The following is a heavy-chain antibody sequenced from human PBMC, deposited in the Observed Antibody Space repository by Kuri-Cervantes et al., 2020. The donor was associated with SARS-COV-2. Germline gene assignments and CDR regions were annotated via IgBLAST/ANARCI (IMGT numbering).Heavy chain of an antibody. V-gene: IGHV3-30*02. Sequence: GESLKISCAASGFTFSSYAMSWVRQAPGKGLEWVAFIRYDGSNKYYADSVKGRFTISRDNSKNTLYLQMNSLRAEDTAVYYCARDEGSYYYYMDVWGKGTTVTVSS. D-gene: IGHD3-10*01. CDR3: ARDEGSYYYYMDV. CDR1: GFTFSSYA. J-gene: IGHJ6*03. CDR2: IRYDGSNK.